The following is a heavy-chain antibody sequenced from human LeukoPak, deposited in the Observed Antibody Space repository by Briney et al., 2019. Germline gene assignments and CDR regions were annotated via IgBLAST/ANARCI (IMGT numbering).Heavy chain of an antibody. CDR2: ISVYNGYT. D-gene: IGHD6-13*01. CDR3: AKNGSSNCDN. Sequence: GASVKVSCKASGYTFTNYGISWVRQAPGQGLEWMGWISVYNGYTEYAQKLQGRVTMTTDTSTSTAYMELRSLRSDDTAVYYCAKNGSSNCDNWGQGTLVTVSS. J-gene: IGHJ4*02. CDR1: GYTFTNYG. V-gene: IGHV1-18*01.